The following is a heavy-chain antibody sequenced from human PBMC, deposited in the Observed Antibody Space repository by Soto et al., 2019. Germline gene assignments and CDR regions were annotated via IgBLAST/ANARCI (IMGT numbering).Heavy chain of an antibody. V-gene: IGHV4-39*01. Sequence: SETLSLTCTVSGGSISSSSYYWGWIRQPPGKGLEWIGSIYYSGSTYYNPSLKSRVTISVDTSKNQFSLKLSSVTAADTAVYYCARHVIIAARPIDYWGQGTLVTVSS. CDR2: IYYSGST. CDR3: ARHVIIAARPIDY. J-gene: IGHJ4*02. D-gene: IGHD6-6*01. CDR1: GGSISSSSYY.